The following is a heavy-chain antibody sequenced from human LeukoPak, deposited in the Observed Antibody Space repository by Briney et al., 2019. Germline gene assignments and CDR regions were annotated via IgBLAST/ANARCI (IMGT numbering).Heavy chain of an antibody. J-gene: IGHJ4*02. CDR1: GGSLSSSSTSY. CDR3: TKYDSDTAMLDY. Sequence: PSETLSLTCTVSGGSLSSSSTSYWGWIRQPPGKGLECIGSMNYGCTSHYNPSLKSLVTISVDTSKTHFSLKLTSVTAADTAVYYCTKYDSDTAMLDYWGQGTLVTVSS. CDR2: MNYGCTS. V-gene: IGHV4-39*01. D-gene: IGHD3-22*01.